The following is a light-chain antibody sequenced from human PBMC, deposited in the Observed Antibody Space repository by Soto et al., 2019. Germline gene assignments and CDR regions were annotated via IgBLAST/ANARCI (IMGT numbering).Light chain of an antibody. V-gene: IGLV2-14*03. J-gene: IGLJ3*02. CDR2: DVT. CDR1: SSDVGGYDH. Sequence: QSVLTQPASVSGSPGPSITISCTGTSSDVGGYDHVSWYQQHPGKAPKLIIYDVTVRPSGISPRFSGSKSDTTASLAVSGLQPEDEADYYCSSYTNKDTLLFGGGTKVTVL. CDR3: SSYTNKDTLL.